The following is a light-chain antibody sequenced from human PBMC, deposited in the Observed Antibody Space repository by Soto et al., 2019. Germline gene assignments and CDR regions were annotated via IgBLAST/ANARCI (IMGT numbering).Light chain of an antibody. CDR3: SSYTSTSTYV. CDR1: SSDVGGHNY. CDR2: EVS. Sequence: QSVLTQPASVSGSPGQSITISCTGTSSDVGGHNYVSWYQQHPGKAPKLMIYEVSNRPSGVSNRFSGSKSGNTASLTISGLQPEDEADYYCSSYTSTSTYVCGTGTKVTVL. V-gene: IGLV2-14*01. J-gene: IGLJ1*01.